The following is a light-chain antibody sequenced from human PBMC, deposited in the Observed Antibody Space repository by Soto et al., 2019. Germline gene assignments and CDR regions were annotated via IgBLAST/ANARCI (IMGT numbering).Light chain of an antibody. V-gene: IGKV1-5*01. CDR3: QQYNSYPYT. J-gene: IGKJ2*01. CDR2: DAS. CDR1: QSISSW. Sequence: DIQMTQSPSTLSASVGDRVTITCRASQSISSWLAWYQQKPGKAPKLLLYDASSLDSGVTSRFSVSGSGTEFTLTISSLQPDDFAPYYCQQYNSYPYTFGQGTKLEIK.